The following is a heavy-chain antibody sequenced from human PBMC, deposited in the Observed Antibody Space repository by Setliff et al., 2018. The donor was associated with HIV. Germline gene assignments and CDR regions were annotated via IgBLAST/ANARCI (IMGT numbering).Heavy chain of an antibody. CDR1: GGTFKNLA. CDR3: ANPHDGGAFDV. D-gene: IGHD1-1*01. Sequence: ASVKVSCKASGGTFKNLAISWVRQAPGQGLEWMGGVIPSFATANYAQKFQGRITITADELTSTVYMDLNSLKSEDSAVYYCANPHDGGAFDVWGQGTTVTVSS. V-gene: IGHV1-69*13. CDR2: VIPSFATA. J-gene: IGHJ6*02.